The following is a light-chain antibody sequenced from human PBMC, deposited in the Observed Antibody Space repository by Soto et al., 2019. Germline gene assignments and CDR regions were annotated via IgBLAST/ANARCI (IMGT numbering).Light chain of an antibody. CDR1: QSVLYSSNNKNY. V-gene: IGKV4-1*01. J-gene: IGKJ1*01. Sequence: DIVMTQSPDSLAVSLGERATINCKSSQSVLYSSNNKNYLAWYQQKPGQPPKLLIYCASTRESGVPDRCSGHGSGRDFTLTISSLQAEDVAVYYCQQYYSTPRTFGQGTKVELK. CDR2: CAS. CDR3: QQYYSTPRT.